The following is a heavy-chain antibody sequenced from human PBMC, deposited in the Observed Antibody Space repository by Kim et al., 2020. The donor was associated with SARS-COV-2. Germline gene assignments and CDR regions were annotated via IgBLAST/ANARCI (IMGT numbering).Heavy chain of an antibody. D-gene: IGHD5-12*01. CDR3: ANVATIMPRHYYYYYGMDV. CDR1: GFTFSSYA. CDR2: ISYDGSNK. Sequence: GGSLRLSCAASGFTFSSYAMHWVRQAPGKGLEWVAVISYDGSNKYYADSVKGRFTISRDNSKNTLYLQMNSLRAEDTAVYYCANVATIMPRHYYYYYGMDVWGQGTTVTVSS. V-gene: IGHV3-30-3*01. J-gene: IGHJ6*02.